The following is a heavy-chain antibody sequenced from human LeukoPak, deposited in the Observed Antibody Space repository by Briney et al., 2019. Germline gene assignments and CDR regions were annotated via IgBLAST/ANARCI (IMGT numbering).Heavy chain of an antibody. V-gene: IGHV1-18*01. Sequence: ASVKVSCKASGYTFTSYGISWVRQAPGQGLEWMGWISAYNGNTNYAQKLQGRVTMTTDTSTSTAYMELRSLRSDDTAVYYCARDHPGYYDSSGYGAFGIWGQGTMVTVSS. CDR1: GYTFTSYG. J-gene: IGHJ3*02. CDR2: ISAYNGNT. D-gene: IGHD3-22*01. CDR3: ARDHPGYYDSSGYGAFGI.